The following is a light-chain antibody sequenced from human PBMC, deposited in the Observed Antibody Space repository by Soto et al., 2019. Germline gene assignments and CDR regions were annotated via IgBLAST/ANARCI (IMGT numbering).Light chain of an antibody. CDR2: GAS. CDR3: QQYNNWPRT. J-gene: IGKJ1*01. CDR1: QSVSSN. V-gene: IGKV3-15*01. Sequence: EIVMTQSPATLSVSLGERATLSCRASQSVSSNLAWYQQKPGQAPRPLIYGASTRATGIPARFSGSGSGTEFTLTISSLQSEDFAVYYCQQYNNWPRTFGQGTKVEIK.